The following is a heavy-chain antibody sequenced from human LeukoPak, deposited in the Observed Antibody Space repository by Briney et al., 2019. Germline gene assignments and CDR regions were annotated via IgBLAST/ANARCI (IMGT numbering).Heavy chain of an antibody. J-gene: IGHJ4*02. CDR1: GFTFSSYE. CDR2: ISSSGSTI. CDR3: ARVGTKGRPDY. V-gene: IGHV3-48*03. Sequence: GGSLRLSCAASGFTFSSYEMNWVRQAPGKGLEWVSYISSSGSTIYYADSVKGRFTISRDNAKNSLYLQMNSLRAEDTAVYYCARVGTKGRPDYWGQGTLVTVSS.